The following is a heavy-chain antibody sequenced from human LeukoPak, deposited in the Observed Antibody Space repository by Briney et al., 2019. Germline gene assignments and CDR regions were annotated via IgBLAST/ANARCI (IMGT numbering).Heavy chain of an antibody. CDR1: GGSLRGYY. J-gene: IGHJ5*02. CDR3: ARGCSGGTPHNWFDP. CDR2: IYYSGCT. V-gene: IGHV4-59*01. Sequence: PSETLSLTCTVLGGSLRGYYWSWIRQPPGKALEGIGYIYYSGCTNYNPSLKSRVTISVDTSKNQFSLKLSSVTAADTAVYYCARGCSGGTPHNWFDPWGQGTMVTVSS. D-gene: IGHD6-13*01.